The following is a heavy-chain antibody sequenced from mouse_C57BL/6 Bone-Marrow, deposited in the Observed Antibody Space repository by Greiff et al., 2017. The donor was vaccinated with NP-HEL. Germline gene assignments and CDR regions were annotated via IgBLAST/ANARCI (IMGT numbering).Heavy chain of an antibody. Sequence: VQLKESGPELVKPGDSVKISCKASGYSFTGYFMNWVMQSHGKSLEWIGRINPYNGDTFYNQKFKGKATLTVDKSSSTAHMELRSLTSEDSAVYYCARSDYGSSYGYWGQGTTLTVSS. CDR2: INPYNGDT. J-gene: IGHJ2*01. CDR3: ARSDYGSSYGY. D-gene: IGHD1-1*01. CDR1: GYSFTGYF. V-gene: IGHV1-20*01.